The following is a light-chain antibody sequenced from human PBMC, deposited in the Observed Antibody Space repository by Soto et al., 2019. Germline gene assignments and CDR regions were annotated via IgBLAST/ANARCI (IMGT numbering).Light chain of an antibody. CDR2: AAS. V-gene: IGKV1-6*01. CDR3: LQDYNYPWT. CDR1: QGIRND. Sequence: AIQMTQSPSSLSASVGDRVTITCRASQGIRNDLGWYQQKPGKAPKLLIYAASSLQSGVPSRFSGSGSGTDFNLTISSLQPEDCATYYCLQDYNYPWTFGQGTKVEIK. J-gene: IGKJ1*01.